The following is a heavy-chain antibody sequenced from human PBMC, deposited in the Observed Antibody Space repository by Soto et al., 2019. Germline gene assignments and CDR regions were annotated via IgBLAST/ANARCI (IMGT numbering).Heavy chain of an antibody. CDR3: AKVSGSGSYTYYYYGMDV. V-gene: IGHV3-30*18. CDR1: GFTFSSYG. D-gene: IGHD3-10*01. CDR2: ISYDGSNK. Sequence: VQLLESGGGLVQPGGSLRLSCAASGFTFSSYGMHWVRQAPGKGLEWVAVISYDGSNKYYADSVKGRFTISRDNSKNTLYLQMNSLRAEDTAVYYCAKVSGSGSYTYYYYGMDVWGQGTTVTVSS. J-gene: IGHJ6*02.